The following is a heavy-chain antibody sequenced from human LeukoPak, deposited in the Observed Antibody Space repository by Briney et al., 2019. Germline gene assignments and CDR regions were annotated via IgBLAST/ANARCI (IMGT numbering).Heavy chain of an antibody. J-gene: IGHJ4*02. CDR1: GFTFSSYA. CDR3: AKGLRATYDS. CDR2: ITDSGDGT. V-gene: IGHV3-23*01. Sequence: GSLRLSCAASGFTFSSYAMTWVRQAPGKGLEWVSSITDSGDGTYYADSVKGRFTISRDNSKNTLYLQVNSLRADDTAVYYCAKGLRATYDSWGQGTLVTVSS.